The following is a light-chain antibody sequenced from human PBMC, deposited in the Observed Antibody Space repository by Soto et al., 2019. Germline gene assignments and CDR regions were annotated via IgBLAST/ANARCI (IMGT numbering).Light chain of an antibody. Sequence: SYELTQPSSVSVAPGRTAIITCGGNNIGSKSVNWYQQKPGQAPVLVIYYDSDRPSGIPERFSGSNSGNTATLTISRVEAGEEADYYCQVWDSDGDHPYVFGTGTKLTVL. CDR3: QVWDSDGDHPYV. V-gene: IGLV3-21*04. CDR2: YDS. J-gene: IGLJ1*01. CDR1: NIGSKS.